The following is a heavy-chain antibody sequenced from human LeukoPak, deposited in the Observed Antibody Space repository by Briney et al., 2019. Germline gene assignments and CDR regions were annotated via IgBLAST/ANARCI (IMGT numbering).Heavy chain of an antibody. D-gene: IGHD6-13*01. CDR2: IIPIFGTA. CDR1: GGTFSSYA. V-gene: IGHV1-69*13. J-gene: IGHJ4*02. CDR3: ASDSYSSSWYPPRY. Sequence: SVKVSCKASGGTFSSYAISWVRQAPRQGLEWMGGIIPIFGTANYAQKFQGRVTITADESTSTAYMELSSLRSEDTAVYYCASDSYSSSWYPPRYWGQGTLVTVSS.